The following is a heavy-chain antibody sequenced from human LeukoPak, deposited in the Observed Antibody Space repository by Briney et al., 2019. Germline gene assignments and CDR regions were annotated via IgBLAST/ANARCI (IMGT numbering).Heavy chain of an antibody. J-gene: IGHJ4*02. CDR3: ARRRTLTTTSYYFDY. D-gene: IGHD4-11*01. CDR1: GGSFSGYY. V-gene: IGHV4-34*01. Sequence: SETLSLTCAVYGGSFSGYYWSWIRQPPGKGLEWIGEINHSGSTNYNPSLKSRVTISVDTSKNQFSLKLSSVTAADTAVYYCARRRTLTTTSYYFDYWGQGTLVTVSS. CDR2: INHSGST.